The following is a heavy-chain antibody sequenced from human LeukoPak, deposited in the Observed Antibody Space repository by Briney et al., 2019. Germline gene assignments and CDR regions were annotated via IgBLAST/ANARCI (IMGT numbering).Heavy chain of an antibody. D-gene: IGHD3-10*01. CDR1: GGSISSSSYY. J-gene: IGHJ3*02. CDR2: IYYSGST. Sequence: PSETLSLTCTVSGGSISSSSYYWGWIRQPPGKGLEWIGSIYYSGSTYYNPSLKSRVTISVDTSKNQFSLKLSSVTAADTAVYYCARDGLLWFGELRVLDAFDIWGQGTMVTVSS. V-gene: IGHV4-39*07. CDR3: ARDGLLWFGELRVLDAFDI.